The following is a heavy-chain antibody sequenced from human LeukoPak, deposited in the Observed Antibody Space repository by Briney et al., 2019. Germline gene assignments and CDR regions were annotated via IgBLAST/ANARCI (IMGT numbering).Heavy chain of an antibody. CDR2: ISSSSSYI. V-gene: IGHV3-21*01. CDR1: GFTFSSYS. D-gene: IGHD6-6*01. J-gene: IGHJ4*02. Sequence: GGSLRLSCAASGFTFSSYSMNWVRQAPGKGLEWVSSISSSSSYIYYADSVKGRFTISRDNAKNSLYLQMNSLRAEDTAVYYCARDRPSIAAQDQIDYWGQGTLVTVSS. CDR3: ARDRPSIAAQDQIDY.